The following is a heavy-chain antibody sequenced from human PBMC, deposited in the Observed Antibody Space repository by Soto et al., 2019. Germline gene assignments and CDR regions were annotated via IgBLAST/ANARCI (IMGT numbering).Heavy chain of an antibody. CDR3: AKGNGGYCSGGSCYMYYFDY. J-gene: IGHJ4*02. V-gene: IGHV3-23*01. CDR2: ISGSGGST. Sequence: GGSLRLSCAASGFTFSSYAMSWVRQAPGKGLEWVSAISGSGGSTYYADSVKGRFTISRDNSKNTLYLQMNSLRAEDTAVYYCAKGNGGYCSGGSCYMYYFDYWGQGTLVTVSS. D-gene: IGHD2-15*01. CDR1: GFTFSSYA.